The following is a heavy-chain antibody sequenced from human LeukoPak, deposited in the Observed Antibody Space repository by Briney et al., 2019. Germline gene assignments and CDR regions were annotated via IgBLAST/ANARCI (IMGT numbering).Heavy chain of an antibody. D-gene: IGHD5-24*01. V-gene: IGHV4-39*02. CDR2: IYYSGST. CDR3: ARDLEDGYIPLGY. Sequence: SETLSLTCTVSGGSVSSSSYYWGWIRQPPGKGLEWIGSIYYSGSTYYNPSLKSRVTISVDTSKNQFSLKLSSVTAADTAVYYCARDLEDGYIPLGYWGQGTLVTVSS. CDR1: GGSVSSSSYY. J-gene: IGHJ4*02.